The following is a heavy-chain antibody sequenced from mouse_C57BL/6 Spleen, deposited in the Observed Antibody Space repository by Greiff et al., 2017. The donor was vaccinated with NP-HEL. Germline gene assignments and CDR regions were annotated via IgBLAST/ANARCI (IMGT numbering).Heavy chain of an antibody. J-gene: IGHJ2*01. CDR1: GYTFTSYW. CDR3: ARRGDYAFDY. D-gene: IGHD2-4*01. V-gene: IGHV1-61*01. CDR2: IYPSDSET. Sequence: VQLQQPGAELVRPGSSVKLSCKASGYTFTSYWMDWVKQRPGQGLEWIGNIYPSDSETHYNQKFKDKATLTVDKSSSTAYMQLSSLTSEDSAVYYCARRGDYAFDYWGQGTTLTVSS.